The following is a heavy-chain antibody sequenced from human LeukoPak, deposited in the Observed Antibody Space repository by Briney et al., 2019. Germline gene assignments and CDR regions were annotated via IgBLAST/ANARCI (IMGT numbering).Heavy chain of an antibody. V-gene: IGHV1-24*01. CDR3: ATDSPPHYGDYPRA. CDR2: FDPEDGET. Sequence: ASVKVSCKVSGYTLTELSMHWVRQAPGKGLEWTGGFDPEDGETIYAQKFQGRVTMTEDTSTDTAYMELSSLRSEDTAVYYCATDSPPHYGDYPRAWGQGTLVTVSS. CDR1: GYTLTELS. D-gene: IGHD4-17*01. J-gene: IGHJ4*02.